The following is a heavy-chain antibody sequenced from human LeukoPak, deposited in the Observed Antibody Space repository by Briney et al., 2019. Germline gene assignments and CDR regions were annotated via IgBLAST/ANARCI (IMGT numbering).Heavy chain of an antibody. Sequence: PSQTLSLTCTVSGGSISSNDYYWSWIRQPPGKGLEWIGYIYYSGGTYYNPSLQSRVTMSVDTSKNQFSLKLNSVTAADTAVYYCARVSSSWPHYYFDYWGQGTRVTASS. D-gene: IGHD6-13*01. J-gene: IGHJ4*02. V-gene: IGHV4-30-4*01. CDR1: GGSISSNDYY. CDR2: IYYSGGT. CDR3: ARVSSSWPHYYFDY.